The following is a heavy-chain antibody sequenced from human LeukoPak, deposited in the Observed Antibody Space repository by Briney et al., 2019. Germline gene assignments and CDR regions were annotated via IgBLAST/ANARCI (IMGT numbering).Heavy chain of an antibody. CDR1: GGTFSSYT. CDR3: ARDRTKGNRSGYADAFDI. CDR2: TIPISATA. Sequence: GASVKVSCKASGGTFSSYTISWVRQAPGQGLEWMGTTIPISATANYAQKFQGRVTIITDESTSTAYMELSSLRSEDTAVYYCARDRTKGNRSGYADAFDIWGQGTQGTVSS. D-gene: IGHD3-22*01. V-gene: IGHV1-69*05. J-gene: IGHJ3*02.